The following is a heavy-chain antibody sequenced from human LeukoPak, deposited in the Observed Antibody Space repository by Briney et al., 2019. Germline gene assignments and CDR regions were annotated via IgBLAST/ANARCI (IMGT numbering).Heavy chain of an antibody. J-gene: IGHJ3*02. CDR3: AKDALLLSPNDAFDI. CDR2: IYVSGGST. CDR1: GFTFSSYG. V-gene: IGHV3-23*01. D-gene: IGHD2/OR15-2a*01. Sequence: GGSLRLSCAASGFTFSSYGMSWVRQAPGKGLEWVSAIYVSGGSTFYADSVEGRFTVSRDNSKNTLYLQMNSLRAEDTAIYYRAKDALLLSPNDAFDIWGQGTMVTVSS.